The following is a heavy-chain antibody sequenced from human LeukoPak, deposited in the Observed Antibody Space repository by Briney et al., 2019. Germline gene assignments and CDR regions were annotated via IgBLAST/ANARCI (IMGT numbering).Heavy chain of an antibody. J-gene: IGHJ4*02. D-gene: IGHD3-16*01. Sequence: GGSLRLSCAASGYTFSRYAMRCVRQARGKALEWVSAISCSGGSTHYADSVKRRFTISRDNSKNTLYLQMNSLRAEDTAVYYCAKSSRNMGEPGLIDYWGQGTLVTVSS. V-gene: IGHV3-23*01. CDR1: GYTFSRYA. CDR3: AKSSRNMGEPGLIDY. CDR2: ISCSGGST.